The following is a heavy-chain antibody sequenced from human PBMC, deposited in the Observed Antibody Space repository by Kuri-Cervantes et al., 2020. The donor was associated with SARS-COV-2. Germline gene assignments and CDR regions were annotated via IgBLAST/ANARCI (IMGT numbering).Heavy chain of an antibody. CDR1: GFTFSSYE. CDR3: AKDDHILGSVVIATPLY. V-gene: IGHV3-48*03. J-gene: IGHJ4*02. D-gene: IGHD2-21*01. Sequence: GGSLRLSCAASGFTFSSYEMNWVRQAPGKGLEWVSYISSSGSTIYYADSVKGRFTISRDNAKNSLYLQMNSLRAEDTAVYYCAKDDHILGSVVIATPLYWGQGTLVTVSS. CDR2: ISSSGSTI.